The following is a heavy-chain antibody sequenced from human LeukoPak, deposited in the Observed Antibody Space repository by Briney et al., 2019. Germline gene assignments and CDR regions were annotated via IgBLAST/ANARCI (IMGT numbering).Heavy chain of an antibody. V-gene: IGHV4-34*01. D-gene: IGHD3-3*01. Sequence: PSETLSLTCAVYGGSFSGYYWSWIRQPPGKGLEWIGEINHSGSTNYNPSLKSRVTISVDTSKNQFSLKLSSVTAADTAVYYCARGPLYYDFWSGTLDYWGQGTLVTVSS. CDR1: GGSFSGYY. J-gene: IGHJ4*02. CDR2: INHSGST. CDR3: ARGPLYYDFWSGTLDY.